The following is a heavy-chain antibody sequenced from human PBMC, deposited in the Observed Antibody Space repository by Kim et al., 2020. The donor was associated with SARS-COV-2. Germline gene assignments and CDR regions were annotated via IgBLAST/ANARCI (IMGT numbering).Heavy chain of an antibody. V-gene: IGHV1-2*06. Sequence: ASVKVSCKASGYTFTGYYMHWVRQAPGQGLEWMGRINPNSGGTNYAQKFQGRVTMTRDTSISTAYMELSRLRSDDTAVYYCARADEWLDENFDYWGQGTLVTVSS. D-gene: IGHD6-19*01. CDR1: GYTFTGYY. CDR3: ARADEWLDENFDY. J-gene: IGHJ4*02. CDR2: INPNSGGT.